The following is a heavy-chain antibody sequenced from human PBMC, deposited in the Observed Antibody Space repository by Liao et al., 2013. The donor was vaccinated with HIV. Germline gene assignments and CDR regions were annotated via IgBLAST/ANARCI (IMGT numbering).Heavy chain of an antibody. CDR2: IYYSGST. Sequence: QVQLQESGPGLVKPSQTLSLTCTVSGGSISSGDYYWSWIRQPPGKGLEWIGYIYYSGSTYYNPSLKSRVTISVDTSKNQFSLKLSSVTAADTAVYYCARGPKSGYSYGIYYYYYYMDVWGKGTTVTVSS. J-gene: IGHJ6*03. D-gene: IGHD5-18*01. CDR1: GGSISSGDYY. CDR3: ARGPKSGYSYGIYYYYYYMDV. V-gene: IGHV4-30-4*08.